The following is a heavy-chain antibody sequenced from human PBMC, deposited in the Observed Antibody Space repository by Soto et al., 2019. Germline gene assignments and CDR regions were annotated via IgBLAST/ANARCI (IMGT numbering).Heavy chain of an antibody. CDR1: GGSISSYY. CDR3: ARDGFGAAGLPY. V-gene: IGHV4-4*07. D-gene: IGHD6-13*01. CDR2: IYSSGST. J-gene: IGHJ4*02. Sequence: SETLSVTCSVSGGSISSYYCSWIRQPAGKGLEWIGRIYSSGSTNYNPSLKSRVTMSVDTSTNQFSLKLNSVTAADTAVYYCARDGFGAAGLPYWGQGTLVTVSS.